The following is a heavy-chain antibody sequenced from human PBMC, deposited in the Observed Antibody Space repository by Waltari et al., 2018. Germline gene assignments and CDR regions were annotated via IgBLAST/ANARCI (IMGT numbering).Heavy chain of an antibody. J-gene: IGHJ4*02. D-gene: IGHD6-13*01. V-gene: IGHV4-39*01. CDR3: ARQELTIPPKGIAAVKN. CDR2: IDYSGST. Sequence: QLQLQESGPGLVKPSETLSLTCTVSGGSISSSSYYWGWIRQPPGKGLEWIGIIDYSGSTYYNPSLKSRVTISVDTSKNQFSLKRSSVTAADTAVYYCARQELTIPPKGIAAVKNWGQGTLVTVSS. CDR1: GGSISSSSYY.